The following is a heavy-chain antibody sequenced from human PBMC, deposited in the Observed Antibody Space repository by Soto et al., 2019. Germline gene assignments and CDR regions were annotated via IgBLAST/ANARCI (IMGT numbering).Heavy chain of an antibody. CDR3: ANRRQFYPDSSGYSAADF. CDR2: ISATTGKT. CDR1: GFTIRNYA. V-gene: IGHV3-23*01. Sequence: GRFLRLSCAVAGFTIRNYALSWVRQAPWTVLEWVSGISATTGKTYYTDSVKGRFTISRDNSKNTLYLQMNSLRVEDTAVYYCANRRQFYPDSSGYSAADFWGQGTLVTVSS. D-gene: IGHD3-22*01. J-gene: IGHJ4*02.